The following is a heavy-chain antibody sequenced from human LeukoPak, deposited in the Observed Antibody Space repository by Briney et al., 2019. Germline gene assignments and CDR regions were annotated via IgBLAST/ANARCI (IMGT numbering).Heavy chain of an antibody. Sequence: SETLSLTCAVYGGSFSGYYWNWIRQSPGKGLEWIGEISDTGTTNYNPSLKSRVTISVDTSKNQFSLKLSSVTAADTAVYYCARPTLSRSLYSSSWYGWFDPWGQGTLVTVSS. V-gene: IGHV4-34*01. CDR3: ARPTLSRSLYSSSWYGWFDP. J-gene: IGHJ5*02. D-gene: IGHD6-13*01. CDR2: ISDTGTT. CDR1: GGSFSGYY.